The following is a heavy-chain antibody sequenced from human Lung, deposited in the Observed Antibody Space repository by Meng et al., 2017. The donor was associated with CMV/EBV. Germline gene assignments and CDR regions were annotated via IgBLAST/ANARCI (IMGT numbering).Heavy chain of an antibody. J-gene: IGHJ4*02. Sequence: GEXXTISCAASGFTLSRYWMHWVRQAPGKGLVWVSRINEDGSRTDYADSVKGRFTISRDNAKNTLYLQMNSLRAEDTAVYYCARDWSGSDDYWGQGPLVTVSS. CDR2: INEDGSRT. V-gene: IGHV3-74*01. CDR1: GFTLSRYW. D-gene: IGHD1-26*01. CDR3: ARDWSGSDDY.